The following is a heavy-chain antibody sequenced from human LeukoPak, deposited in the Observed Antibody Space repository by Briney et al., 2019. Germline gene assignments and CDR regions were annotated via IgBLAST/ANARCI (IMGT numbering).Heavy chain of an antibody. CDR3: ARGRVFARGSSYWFDP. CDR2: IYTSGST. J-gene: IGHJ5*02. V-gene: IGHV4-4*07. Sequence: SETLSLTCTVSGGSISSYYWSWIRQPAGKGLEWIGSIYTSGSTNYNPSLKSRVTMSVDTSKNQFSLKLSSVTAADTAVYYCARGRVFARGSSYWFDPWGQGTLVTVSS. CDR1: GGSISSYY. D-gene: IGHD6-13*01.